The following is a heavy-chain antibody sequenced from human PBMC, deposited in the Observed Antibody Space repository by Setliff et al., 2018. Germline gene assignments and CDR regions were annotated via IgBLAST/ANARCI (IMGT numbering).Heavy chain of an antibody. CDR3: ALSDHYPFYYDY. J-gene: IGHJ4*02. D-gene: IGHD3-3*01. V-gene: IGHV4-59*11. Sequence: SETLSLTCTVSGDYISSQYWSWIRQPPGKGLEWIGYITNRGSTDYNPSLKSRVTISEDTSRSQFSLKLTSVTTADTAVYYCALSDHYPFYYDYWGLGTLVTVSS. CDR1: GDYISSQY. CDR2: ITNRGST.